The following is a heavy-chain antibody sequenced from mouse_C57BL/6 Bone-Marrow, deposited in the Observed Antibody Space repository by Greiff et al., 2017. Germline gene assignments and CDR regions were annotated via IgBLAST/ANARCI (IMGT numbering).Heavy chain of an antibody. Sequence: QVQLQQSGAELARPGASVKLSCKASGYTFTSYGISWVKQRTGQGLEWIGEIYPRSGNTYYNEKFKGKATLTADKSSSTAYMELRSLTSEDSAVYFCARSNYVGVWFAYWGQGTLVTVSA. V-gene: IGHV1-81*01. CDR1: GYTFTSYG. CDR2: IYPRSGNT. D-gene: IGHD2-5*01. J-gene: IGHJ3*01. CDR3: ARSNYVGVWFAY.